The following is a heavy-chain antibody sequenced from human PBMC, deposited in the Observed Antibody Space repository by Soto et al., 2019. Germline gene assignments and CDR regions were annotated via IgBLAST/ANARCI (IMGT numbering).Heavy chain of an antibody. D-gene: IGHD2-21*02. J-gene: IGHJ4*02. Sequence: QVQLVQSGAEEKKPGASVKVSCKASGYTFTSYAMHWVRQAPGQRLEWMGWINAGNGNTKYSQKFQGRVTITRDTYASTDYMELSSLRSEDTDAYYCARSIVVVTALDYWGQGTLVTVSS. CDR2: INAGNGNT. CDR1: GYTFTSYA. V-gene: IGHV1-3*05. CDR3: ARSIVVVTALDY.